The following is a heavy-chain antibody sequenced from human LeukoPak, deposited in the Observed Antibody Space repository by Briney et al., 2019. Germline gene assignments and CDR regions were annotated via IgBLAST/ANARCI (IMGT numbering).Heavy chain of an antibody. V-gene: IGHV4-31*03. J-gene: IGHJ6*02. D-gene: IGHD2-2*01. CDR3: ARDRSCSSTGCLTYYYYGMDV. Sequence: SETLSLTCTVSGGSISSGGYYWSWIRQHPGKGLEWIGYIYYSGSTYYNPSLKSRVTISVDTSKNQFSLKLSSVTAADTAVYYCARDRSCSSTGCLTYYYYGMDVWGQGTTVTVSS. CDR1: GGSISSGGYY. CDR2: IYYSGST.